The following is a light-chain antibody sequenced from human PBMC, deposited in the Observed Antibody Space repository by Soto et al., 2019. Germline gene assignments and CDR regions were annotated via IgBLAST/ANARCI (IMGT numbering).Light chain of an antibody. V-gene: IGLV1-51*01. CDR1: RSNIGNNY. Sequence: QSVLTQPPSVSAAPGQKVTISCSGSRSNIGNNYVAWYQQFPGTVPKLLIYNNNGRPSGTPDRFSGSASGTSATLTITGLQTGDEAAYFCVTWDTSLRTGVIGGGTKLTVL. CDR3: VTWDTSLRTGV. CDR2: NNN. J-gene: IGLJ3*02.